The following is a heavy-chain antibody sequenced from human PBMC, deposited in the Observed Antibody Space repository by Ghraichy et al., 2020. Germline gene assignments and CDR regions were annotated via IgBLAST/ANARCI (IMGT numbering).Heavy chain of an antibody. Sequence: GESLNISCKGSGYSFTSYWIGWVRQMPGKGLEWMGFIYPGESDTRYSPSFQGQVTISADKSISTAYLQWSSLKASDTAMYYCARAGTAGYCSGDSCYSGFWGPGTLVNVTS. CDR2: IYPGESDT. CDR1: GYSFTSYW. CDR3: ARAGTAGYCSGDSCYSGF. V-gene: IGHV5-51*01. J-gene: IGHJ4*02. D-gene: IGHD2-15*01.